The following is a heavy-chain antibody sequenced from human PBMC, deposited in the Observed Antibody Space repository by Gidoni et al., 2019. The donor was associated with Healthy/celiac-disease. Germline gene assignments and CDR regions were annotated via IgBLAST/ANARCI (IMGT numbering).Heavy chain of an antibody. CDR3: ARDSGYGTLDY. J-gene: IGHJ4*02. Sequence: QVQLVESGGGVVQPGRSLRLPCAPSGFTCRSYGMHWVRQAPGQGLEWVAVIWYDGSNKYYADSVKGRFTISRDNSKNTLYLQMNSLRAEDTAVYYCARDSGYGTLDYWGQGTLVTVSS. CDR2: IWYDGSNK. CDR1: GFTCRSYG. V-gene: IGHV3-33*01. D-gene: IGHD5-12*01.